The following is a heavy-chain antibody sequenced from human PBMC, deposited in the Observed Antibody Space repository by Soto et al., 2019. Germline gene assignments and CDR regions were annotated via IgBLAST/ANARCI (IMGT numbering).Heavy chain of an antibody. J-gene: IGHJ2*01. D-gene: IGHD4-17*01. CDR1: GFTFDDYG. CDR3: ARDPDDYGDYSPYWYFDL. V-gene: IGHV3-20*01. Sequence: GGSLRLSCAASGFTFDDYGMSWVRQAPGKGLEWVSGINWNGGSTGYADSVKGRFTISRDNAKNSLYLQMNSLRAEDTALYHCARDPDDYGDYSPYWYFDLWGRGTLVTVSS. CDR2: INWNGGST.